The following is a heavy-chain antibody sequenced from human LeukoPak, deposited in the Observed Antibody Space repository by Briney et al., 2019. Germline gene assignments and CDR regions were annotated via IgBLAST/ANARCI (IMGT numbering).Heavy chain of an antibody. CDR3: ARFDGGNPXXXFDY. J-gene: IGHJ4*02. CDR1: GFTFSXXX. D-gene: IGHD4-23*01. Sequence: LSCAASGFTFSXXXXXWVXXXXXXXXXXVXXISSSSSYIYYADSVKGRFTISRDNAKNSLYLQMNSLRAEDTAVYYCARFDGGNPXXXFDYWGQGXXVTVXX. CDR2: ISSSSSYI. V-gene: IGHV3-21*01.